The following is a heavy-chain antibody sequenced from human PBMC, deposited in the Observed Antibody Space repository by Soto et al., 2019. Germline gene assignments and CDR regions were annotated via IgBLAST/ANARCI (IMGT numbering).Heavy chain of an antibody. CDR1: RFTFSSYS. Sequence: PSGSLRISCAASRFTFSSYSINWVRQSPLKWLEWVSYISSSGRTIYYAGSVKGRFTISRDNAKNSLYLQMNSLRAEDTALYYCASLLAAAGNAGSKDPAPGPVYYSGMEVWGQGTTVTVSS. J-gene: IGHJ6*02. CDR2: ISSSGRTI. V-gene: IGHV3-48*04. CDR3: ASLLAAAGNAGSKDPAPGPVYYSGMEV. D-gene: IGHD6-13*01.